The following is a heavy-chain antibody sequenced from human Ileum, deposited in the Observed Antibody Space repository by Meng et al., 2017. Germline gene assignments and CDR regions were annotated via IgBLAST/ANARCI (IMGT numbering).Heavy chain of an antibody. CDR3: MSHERSGIYSTNWFDP. CDR1: RRPITTDGYH. V-gene: IGHV4-39*07. D-gene: IGHD3-10*01. CDR2: IYYSEGP. Sequence: VPRQGLVKPSGTRALTCTVPRRPITTDGYHWASLRQPPGTGLEWIGSIYYSEGPAYKPSLKSRVTISLDTSKNTFSLRVNSVSAADTAVYYCMSHERSGIYSTNWFDPWGQGTLVTVSS. J-gene: IGHJ5*02.